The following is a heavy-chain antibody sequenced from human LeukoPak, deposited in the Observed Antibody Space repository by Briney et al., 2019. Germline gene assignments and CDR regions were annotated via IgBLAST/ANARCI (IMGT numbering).Heavy chain of an antibody. J-gene: IGHJ4*02. CDR2: IYYSGST. CDR1: GGSISSSSYY. D-gene: IGHD6-6*01. Sequence: SETLSLTCTVSGGSISSSSYYWGWIRQPPGKGLEWIGSIYYSGSTYYNPSLKSRVTISVDTSKNQFSLKLSSVTAADTAVYYCARRVNSSSSFDYWGQGTLVTVSS. V-gene: IGHV4-39*07. CDR3: ARRVNSSSSFDY.